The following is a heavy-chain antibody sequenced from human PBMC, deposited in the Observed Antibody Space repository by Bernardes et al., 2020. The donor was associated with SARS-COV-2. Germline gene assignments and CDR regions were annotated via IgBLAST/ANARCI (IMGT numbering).Heavy chain of an antibody. J-gene: IGHJ2*01. CDR1: GGSISSYY. V-gene: IGHV4-4*07. Sequence: SETLSLTRTVSGGSISSYYWSWIRQPAGKGLEWIGRIYTSGSTNYNPSLKSRVTMSVDTSKNQFSLKLSSVTAADTAVYYCAGERAAAGTPTGWYFDLWGRGTLVTVSS. CDR2: IYTSGST. CDR3: AGERAAAGTPTGWYFDL. D-gene: IGHD6-13*01.